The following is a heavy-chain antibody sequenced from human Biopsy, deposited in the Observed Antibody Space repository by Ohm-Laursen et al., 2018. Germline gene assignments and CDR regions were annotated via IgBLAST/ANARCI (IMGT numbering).Heavy chain of an antibody. V-gene: IGHV4-34*01. J-gene: IGHJ6*02. CDR2: INHRGST. CDR3: ARAVDYYDPYYYYGLDV. CDR1: GGSFSGYY. D-gene: IGHD3-16*01. Sequence: SETLSLTSSVYGGSFSGYYWSWIRQPPGKGLEWIGEINHRGSTNYNPSLKSRVIISVDTSENQSPLKLRSVTAADTAVYYCARAVDYYDPYYYYGLDVWGQGTTVTVSS.